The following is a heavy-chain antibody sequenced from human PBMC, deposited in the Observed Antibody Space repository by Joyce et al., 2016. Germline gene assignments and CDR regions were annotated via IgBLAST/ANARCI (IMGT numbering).Heavy chain of an antibody. Sequence: AASGFTFSSYSMSWVRQAPGKGLEWVSSLSSSSSYIKYTDSVKCRFTISRDNAKNSLYLQMNSLRVEDTAVYYCARSSYTNGIFDYWGQGTLVTVSS. CDR1: GFTFSSYS. J-gene: IGHJ4*02. V-gene: IGHV3-21*01. CDR3: ARSSYTNGIFDY. CDR2: LSSSSSYI. D-gene: IGHD2-8*01.